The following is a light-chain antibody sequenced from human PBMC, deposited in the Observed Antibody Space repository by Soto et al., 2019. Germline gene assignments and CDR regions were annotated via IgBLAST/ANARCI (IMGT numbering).Light chain of an antibody. CDR3: QQYGNSPFT. CDR1: QTVSSNY. Sequence: EIILTQSPDTLSLSPGERATLSCRASQTVSSNYLAWYQQKPGQAPRLLIYGASTRATGIPDRFSGSESGTDFTLTISRLEPEDFVVYYCQQYGNSPFTFGQGTRLEIK. CDR2: GAS. J-gene: IGKJ5*01. V-gene: IGKV3-20*01.